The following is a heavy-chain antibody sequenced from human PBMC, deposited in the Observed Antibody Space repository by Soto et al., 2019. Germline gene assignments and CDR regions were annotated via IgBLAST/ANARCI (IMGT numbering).Heavy chain of an antibody. CDR1: GDSVSSNSAA. CDR3: ARDYCSSTSCYTTNYYYYGMDV. J-gene: IGHJ6*02. V-gene: IGHV6-1*01. CDR2: TYYRSKWYN. D-gene: IGHD2-2*02. Sequence: SQTLSLTCAISGDSVSSNSAAWNWIRQSPSRGLEWLGRTYYRSKWYNDYAVSVKSRITINPDTSKNQFSLQLNSVTPEDTAVYYCARDYCSSTSCYTTNYYYYGMDVWGRGTTVTVS.